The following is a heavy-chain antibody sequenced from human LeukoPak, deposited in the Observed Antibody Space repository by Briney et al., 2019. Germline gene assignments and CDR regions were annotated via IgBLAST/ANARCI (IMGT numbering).Heavy chain of an antibody. J-gene: IGHJ4*02. CDR3: AKDPGGGYCSSTSCYESGGEYFDY. Sequence: GGSLRLSCAASGFTFSSYEMNWVRQAPGKGLEWVSYISSSGSTIYYADSVKGRFTISRDNSKNTLYLQMNSLRAEDTAVYYCAKDPGGGYCSSTSCYESGGEYFDYWGQGTLVTVSS. D-gene: IGHD2-2*03. V-gene: IGHV3-48*03. CDR2: ISSSGSTI. CDR1: GFTFSSYE.